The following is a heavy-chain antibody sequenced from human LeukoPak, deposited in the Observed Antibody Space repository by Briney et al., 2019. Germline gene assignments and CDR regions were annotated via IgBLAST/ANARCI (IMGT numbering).Heavy chain of an antibody. V-gene: IGHV1-2*02. CDR2: INPNSGGT. J-gene: IGHJ4*02. CDR1: GYSFVGYG. Sequence: ASVKVSCKASGYSFVGYGITWVRQAPGQGLEWMGWINPNSGGTNYAQKFQGRVTMTRDTSISTAYMELSRLRSDDTAVYYCARAEGWLPPYNFDYWGQGTLVTVSS. CDR3: ARAEGWLPPYNFDY. D-gene: IGHD5-24*01.